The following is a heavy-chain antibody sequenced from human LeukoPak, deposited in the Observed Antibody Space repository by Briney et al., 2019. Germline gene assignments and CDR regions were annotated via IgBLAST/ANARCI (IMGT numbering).Heavy chain of an antibody. J-gene: IGHJ4*02. CDR2: INHSGST. D-gene: IGHD6-6*01. CDR3: ARAPSSLGIPEGYFDY. CDR1: GGSFSGYY. Sequence: TLSLTCAVYGGSFSGYYWSWIRQPPGKGLEWIGEINHSGSTNYNPSLKSRVTISVDTSKNQFSLKLGSVTAADTAVYYCARAPSSLGIPEGYFDYWGQGTLVTVSS. V-gene: IGHV4-34*01.